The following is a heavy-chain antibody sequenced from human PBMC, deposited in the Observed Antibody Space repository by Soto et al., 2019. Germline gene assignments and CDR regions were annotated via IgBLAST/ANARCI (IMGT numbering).Heavy chain of an antibody. CDR3: ARGMDYDILTGYYGLDY. Sequence: QVQLQQWGAGLLKPSETLSLTCAVYGGSFSGYYWSWIRQPPGKGLEWIGEINHSGSTNYNPSLKSRVTISVDTSKNQFSLKLSSLTAADTAVYYCARGMDYDILTGYYGLDYWGQGTLVTVSS. V-gene: IGHV4-34*01. CDR2: INHSGST. J-gene: IGHJ4*02. CDR1: GGSFSGYY. D-gene: IGHD3-9*01.